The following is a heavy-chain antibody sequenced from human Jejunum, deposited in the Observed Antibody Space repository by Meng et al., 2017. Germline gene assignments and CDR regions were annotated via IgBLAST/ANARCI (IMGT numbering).Heavy chain of an antibody. J-gene: IGHJ1*01. Sequence: QVHLKEACPGLCKPAQTLALTCTVSCGSMNSAGHYWSWIRQDPGKGLEWIGYIHYSGGTYYNPSLKSRVTISVDTSKNQFSLKLNSASAADTAVYYCARATAGNSEYFQNWGQGTLVTVSS. CDR3: ARATAGNSEYFQN. CDR2: IHYSGGT. D-gene: IGHD4-23*01. CDR1: CGSMNSAGHY. V-gene: IGHV4-31*03.